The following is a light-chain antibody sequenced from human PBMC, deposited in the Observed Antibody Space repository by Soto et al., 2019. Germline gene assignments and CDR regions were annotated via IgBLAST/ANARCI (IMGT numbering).Light chain of an antibody. CDR2: KSP. J-gene: IGKJ1*01. Sequence: DIQMTQSPSTLSASVGDSVTITCRASQIIYSWLAWYQQKPGNAPKLLIYKSPTVERGVPSRFSGSGSETEFTLTINSLQPEDFAPYYCLQYFDYSRTFGQGTKVEIK. CDR3: LQYFDYSRT. CDR1: QIIYSW. V-gene: IGKV1-5*03.